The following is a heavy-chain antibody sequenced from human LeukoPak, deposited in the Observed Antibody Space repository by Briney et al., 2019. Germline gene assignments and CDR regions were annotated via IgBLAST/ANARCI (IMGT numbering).Heavy chain of an antibody. CDR2: IRYDGSNK. J-gene: IGHJ6*03. V-gene: IGHV3-30*02. D-gene: IGHD2-2*02. CDR3: AKDGGDIVVVPAAIRNGYYYYYYMDV. Sequence: TGGSPRLSCAASGFTFSSYGMHWVRQAPGKGLEWVAFIRYDGSNKYYADSVKGRFTISRDNSKNTLYLQMNSLRAEDTAVYYCAKDGGDIVVVPAAIRNGYYYYYYMDVWGKGTTVTVSS. CDR1: GFTFSSYG.